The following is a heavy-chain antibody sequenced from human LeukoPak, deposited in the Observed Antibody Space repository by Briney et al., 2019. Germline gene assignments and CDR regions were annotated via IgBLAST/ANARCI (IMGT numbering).Heavy chain of an antibody. CDR2: INPNSGGT. V-gene: IGHV1-2*02. D-gene: IGHD3-22*01. CDR1: GYTFTGYY. CDR3: ARVYYYDSSGYPSDAFDI. J-gene: IGHJ3*02. Sequence: ASVKVSCKASGYTFTGYYMHWVRQAPGQGLEWMGWINPNSGGTNYAQKFQGRVTMTRDTSISTAYMELSRLRSDDTAVYYCARVYYYDSSGYPSDAFDIWGQGTMVTVSS.